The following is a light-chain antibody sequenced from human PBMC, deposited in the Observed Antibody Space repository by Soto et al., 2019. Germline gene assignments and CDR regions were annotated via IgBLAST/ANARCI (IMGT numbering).Light chain of an antibody. CDR2: EVS. CDR3: SSYTSTSTRVV. CDR1: SSDVGGYNH. Sequence: QSVLTQPASVSGSPGQSISISCTGSSSDVGGYNHVSWYQQHPGKAPKLLIYEVSNRPSGVSSRFSGSKSANTASLTISGLQAEDEADYYCSSYTSTSTRVVFGGGTKLTVL. V-gene: IGLV2-14*01. J-gene: IGLJ2*01.